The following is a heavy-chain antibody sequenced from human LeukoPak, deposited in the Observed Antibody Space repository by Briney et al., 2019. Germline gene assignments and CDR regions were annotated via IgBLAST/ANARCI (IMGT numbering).Heavy chain of an antibody. CDR2: MNPNSGNT. Sequence: ASVKVSCKASGYTFTSYDINWVRQATGQGLEWMGWMNPNSGNTGYAQKFQGRVTMTRDTSISAAYMELSRLRSDDTAVCYCAMLYSSSWYKYPGYFQHWGQGTLVTVSS. V-gene: IGHV1-8*01. CDR3: AMLYSSSWYKYPGYFQH. CDR1: GYTFTSYD. D-gene: IGHD6-13*01. J-gene: IGHJ1*01.